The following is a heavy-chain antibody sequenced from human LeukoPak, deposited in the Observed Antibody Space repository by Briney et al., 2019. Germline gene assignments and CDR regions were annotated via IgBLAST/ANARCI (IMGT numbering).Heavy chain of an antibody. Sequence: GRTPRPSRALSGFTSTRYWMHWVRQAPGKGLVWVSRIKSDGRTTSNADSVKGRFTICRYKAKSTLYLQRNGLRAEDTGVYYCGRVLTVTRFGVVVDNWGQGTLVTVSS. CDR2: IKSDGRTT. J-gene: IGHJ4*02. CDR1: GFTSTRYW. CDR3: GRVLTVTRFGVVVDN. D-gene: IGHD4-17*01. V-gene: IGHV3-74*01.